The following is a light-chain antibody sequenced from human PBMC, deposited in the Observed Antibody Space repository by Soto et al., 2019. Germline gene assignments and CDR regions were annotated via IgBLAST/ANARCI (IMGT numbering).Light chain of an antibody. Sequence: QAVVTQPPSASGTPGQRVTISCSGSSYNIGNNAVNWYQQFPGTAPKLLIYDNIQRPSGVPDRFSGSKSGTSASLAISGLQSEDEDDYYCAAWGDNLNGWVFGGGTKLTVL. V-gene: IGLV1-44*01. CDR2: DNI. CDR3: AAWGDNLNGWV. CDR1: SYNIGNNA. J-gene: IGLJ3*02.